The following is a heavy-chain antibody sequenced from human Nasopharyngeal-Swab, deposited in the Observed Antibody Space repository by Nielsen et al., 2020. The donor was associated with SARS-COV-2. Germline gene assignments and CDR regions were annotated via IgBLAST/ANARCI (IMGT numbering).Heavy chain of an antibody. CDR1: GFTFSSYG. Sequence: GESLKISCAASGFTFSSYGMHWVRQAPGKGLEWVAVISYDGSNKYYADSVKGRFTISRDNSKNTVNLQMNSLRAEDTAVYYCARSGVYGSGSFDAFDIWGQGTMVTVSS. CDR2: ISYDGSNK. V-gene: IGHV3-30*03. CDR3: ARSGVYGSGSFDAFDI. D-gene: IGHD3-10*01. J-gene: IGHJ3*02.